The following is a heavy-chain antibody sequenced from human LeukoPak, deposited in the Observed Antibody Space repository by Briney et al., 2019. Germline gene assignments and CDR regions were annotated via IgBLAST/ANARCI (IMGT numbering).Heavy chain of an antibody. CDR1: GYTFTSYA. J-gene: IGHJ4*02. D-gene: IGHD3-9*01. CDR3: ARDDILTGYYYY. Sequence: ASVNVSCKASGYTFTSYAMHWVRQAPGQRLEWMGWINAGNGNTKYSQKFQGRVTITRDTSASTVYMGLSSLRSEDTAVYYCARDDILTGYYYYWGQGTLVTVSS. CDR2: INAGNGNT. V-gene: IGHV1-3*01.